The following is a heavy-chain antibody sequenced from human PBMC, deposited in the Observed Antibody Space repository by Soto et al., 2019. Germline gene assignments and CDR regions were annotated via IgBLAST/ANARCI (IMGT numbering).Heavy chain of an antibody. CDR1: GGTFSSYS. D-gene: IGHD1-26*01. CDR3: ARDGGRNYGGIDY. J-gene: IGHJ4*02. Sequence: QVQLVQSGAEVKKPGSSVKVSCKASGGTFSSYSINWVRQAPGQGLEWMGEIIPIFGTANYAQKFQGRVTITADESTSTAYMELSSLRSEDTAVYYFARDGGRNYGGIDYWCQGPLVTVSS. CDR2: IIPIFGTA. V-gene: IGHV1-69*01.